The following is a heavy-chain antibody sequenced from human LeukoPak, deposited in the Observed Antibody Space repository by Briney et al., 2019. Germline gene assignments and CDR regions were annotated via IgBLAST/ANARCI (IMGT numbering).Heavy chain of an antibody. CDR1: GFTFSSYW. CDR3: ARDGNYGEPPYYYGMDV. V-gene: IGHV3-7*01. D-gene: IGHD4-17*01. CDR2: IKQDGSEK. J-gene: IGHJ6*02. Sequence: GGSLRLSCAASGFTFSSYWMSWVRQAPGKGLEWVANIKQDGSEKYYVDSVKGRFTISRDNAKNSLYLQMNSLRAEDTAVYYCARDGNYGEPPYYYGMDVWGQGTTVTVSS.